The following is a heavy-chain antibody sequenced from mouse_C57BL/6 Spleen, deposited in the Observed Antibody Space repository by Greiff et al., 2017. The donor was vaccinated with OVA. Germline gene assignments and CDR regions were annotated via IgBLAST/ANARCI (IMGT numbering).Heavy chain of an antibody. CDR1: GFSLTSYG. D-gene: IGHD2-2*01. CDR3: ARAPYGYDGGYAMDY. CDR2: IWSGGST. V-gene: IGHV2-2*01. J-gene: IGHJ4*01. Sequence: VKLVESGPGLVQPSQSLSITCTVSGFSLTSYGVHWVRQSPGKGLEWLGVIWSGGSTAYNAAFISSLSISKDNSKSQVFFKMSSLQADDTAIYYCARAPYGYDGGYAMDYWGQGTSVTVSS.